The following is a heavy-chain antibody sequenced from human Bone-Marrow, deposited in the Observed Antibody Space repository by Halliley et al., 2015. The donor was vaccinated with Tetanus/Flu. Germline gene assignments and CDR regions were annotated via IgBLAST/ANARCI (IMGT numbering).Heavy chain of an antibody. D-gene: IGHD1-1*01. V-gene: IGHV3-11*01. Sequence: SLRLSCAASGFTFSDYYMSWIRQAPGKGLEWVSYISYSGTTMDYADSVKGRFSISRDNAENSLYLQMNSLRAEDTAVYYCARDRRPSQYSGMGVWGQGTTVTVSS. CDR3: ARDRRPSQYSGMGV. CDR1: GFTFSDYY. CDR2: ISYSGTTM. J-gene: IGHJ6*02.